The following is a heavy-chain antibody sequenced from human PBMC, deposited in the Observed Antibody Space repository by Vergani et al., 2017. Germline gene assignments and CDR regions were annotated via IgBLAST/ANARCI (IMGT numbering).Heavy chain of an antibody. D-gene: IGHD4-17*01. V-gene: IGHV3-66*02. CDR3: ARGMTTETTDLDGFDI. Sequence: EVRLVESGGGLVQPGGSLRLSCAASGFTFSSNYISWVRQAPGKGLEWVSVIYSGGSTYYADSVKGRFTISRDNSKNTLYLQMNSLRPEDTAVYYCARGMTTETTDLDGFDIWGQGTMVSVSS. CDR2: IYSGGST. J-gene: IGHJ3*02. CDR1: GFTFSSNY.